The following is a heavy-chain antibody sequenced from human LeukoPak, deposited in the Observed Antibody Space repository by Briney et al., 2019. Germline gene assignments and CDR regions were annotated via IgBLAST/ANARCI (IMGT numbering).Heavy chain of an antibody. J-gene: IGHJ4*02. CDR2: IYYSGST. Sequence: SETLSLTCAVYGGSFSGYYWSWIRQPPGKGLEWIGSIYYSGSTYYNPSLKSRVTISVDTSKNQFSLKLSSVTAADTAVYYCARALTIFGVATPPDYWGQGTLVTVSS. D-gene: IGHD3-3*01. CDR3: ARALTIFGVATPPDY. CDR1: GGSFSGYY. V-gene: IGHV4-34*01.